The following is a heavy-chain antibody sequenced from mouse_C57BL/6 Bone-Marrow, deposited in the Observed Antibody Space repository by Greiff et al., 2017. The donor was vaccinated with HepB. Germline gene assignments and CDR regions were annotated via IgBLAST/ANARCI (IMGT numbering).Heavy chain of an antibody. CDR2: IYPRDGST. CDR1: GYTFTSYN. Sequence: VQLQQSGPELVKPGASVKLSCKASGYTFTSYNINWVKQRPGQGLEWIGWIYPRDGSTKYNEKFKGKATLTVDTSSSTAYMELHSLTSEDSAVYFCARYDYSYAMDYWGQGTSVTVSS. CDR3: ARYDYSYAMDY. D-gene: IGHD2-12*01. V-gene: IGHV1-85*01. J-gene: IGHJ4*01.